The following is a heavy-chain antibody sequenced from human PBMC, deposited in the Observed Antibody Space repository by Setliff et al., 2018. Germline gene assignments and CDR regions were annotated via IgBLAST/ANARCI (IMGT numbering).Heavy chain of an antibody. CDR3: FGAGTCSY. Sequence: PGGSLRLSCTASGLSYINAWLSWVRQAPGKGLEWLASINPHASEKYYVDSVKGRFTISRDNAKNSLSLQMNSLRTEDTAVYYCFGAGTCSYWGQGTLVTVSS. J-gene: IGHJ4*02. D-gene: IGHD3-10*01. CDR2: INPHASEK. CDR1: GLSYINAW. V-gene: IGHV3-7*01.